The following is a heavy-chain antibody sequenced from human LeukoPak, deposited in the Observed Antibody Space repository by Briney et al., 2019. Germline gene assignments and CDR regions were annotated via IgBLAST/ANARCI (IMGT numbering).Heavy chain of an antibody. CDR2: IYSGGST. D-gene: IGHD4-11*01. J-gene: IGHJ6*02. Sequence: GGSLRLSCAVSGFTVSSNYMSWVRQAPGKGLEWVSVIYSGGSTYYADSVKGRFTISRDNSKNTLYLQMNSLRAEDTAVYYCARDRYSNHYYYGMDVWGQGTTVTVSS. CDR1: GFTVSSNY. V-gene: IGHV3-66*01. CDR3: ARDRYSNHYYYGMDV.